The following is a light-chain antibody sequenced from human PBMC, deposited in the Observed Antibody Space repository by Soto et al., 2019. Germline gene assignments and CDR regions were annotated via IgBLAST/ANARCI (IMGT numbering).Light chain of an antibody. J-gene: IGKJ2*01. CDR3: QQYNSYQYP. Sequence: DIQMTQSPSTLSASVGDRVTITCRASQSISSWLAWYQQKPGNAPKLLIYKASSLEGGIPSRFSGSGSETEFTLTISSLQHEDVATYYCQQYNSYQYPFGQGTKLEIK. V-gene: IGKV1-5*03. CDR1: QSISSW. CDR2: KAS.